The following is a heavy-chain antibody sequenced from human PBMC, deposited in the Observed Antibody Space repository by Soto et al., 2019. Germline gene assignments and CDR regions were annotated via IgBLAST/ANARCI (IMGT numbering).Heavy chain of an antibody. CDR2: INHRGSA. Sequence: PSEPLSLTCDVSGGPFDFYYWSWFRQSPNKGLEWIGEINHRGSANYNPSLKSRVTISVDASKHQVSLKLTSVTAADSGLYYCARPVLSGVDDAFNIGGKGTMVT. J-gene: IGHJ3*02. CDR1: GGPFDFYY. V-gene: IGHV4-34*01. D-gene: IGHD3-9*01. CDR3: ARPVLSGVDDAFNI.